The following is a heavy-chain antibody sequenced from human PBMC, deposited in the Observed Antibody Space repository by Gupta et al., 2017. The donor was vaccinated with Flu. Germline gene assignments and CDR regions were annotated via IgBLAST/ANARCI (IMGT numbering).Heavy chain of an antibody. V-gene: IGHV3-23*01. CDR2: ISGSGGST. J-gene: IGHJ4*02. D-gene: IGHD4-17*01. CDR3: AKDYYLFYGDYGPLGY. CDR1: GFTFSSYA. Sequence: EVQLLESGGGLVQPGGSLRLSCAASGFTFSSYAMSWVRQAPGKGLEWVSAISGSGGSTYYADSVKGRFTISRDNSKNTLYLQMNSLRAEDTAVYYCAKDYYLFYGDYGPLGYWGQGTLVTVSS.